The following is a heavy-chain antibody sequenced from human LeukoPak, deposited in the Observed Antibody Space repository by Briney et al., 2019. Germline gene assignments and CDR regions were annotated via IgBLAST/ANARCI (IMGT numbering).Heavy chain of an antibody. Sequence: GGSLRLSCAASGFTFSSYGMHWVRQAPGKGLEWVAFIRYDGSNKYYADSVKGRFTISRDNSKNTLCLQMNSLRAEDTAVYYCAKDLDKQQLVPCWFDPWGQGTLVTVSS. J-gene: IGHJ5*02. CDR2: IRYDGSNK. V-gene: IGHV3-30*02. D-gene: IGHD6-13*01. CDR3: AKDLDKQQLVPCWFDP. CDR1: GFTFSSYG.